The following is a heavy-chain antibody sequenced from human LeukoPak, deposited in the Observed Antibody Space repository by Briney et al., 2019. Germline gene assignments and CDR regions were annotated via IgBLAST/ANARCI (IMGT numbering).Heavy chain of an antibody. CDR3: ARENSFGSGSYIFDS. D-gene: IGHD3-10*01. CDR2: INPNSGDT. Sequence: GASVKVSCKASTYTFTDNSIHWVRQAPGQGPQWMGWINPNSGDTHYARNFQDRVTMTRDTSVSTAYMELTSLRSDDTAMYYCARENSFGSGSYIFDSWGQGTQVTVSS. J-gene: IGHJ4*02. CDR1: TYTFTDNS. V-gene: IGHV1-2*02.